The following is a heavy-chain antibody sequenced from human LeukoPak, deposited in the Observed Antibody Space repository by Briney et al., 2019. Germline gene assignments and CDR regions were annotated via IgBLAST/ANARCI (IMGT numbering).Heavy chain of an antibody. V-gene: IGHV4-39*01. D-gene: IGHD3-22*01. Sequence: ETLSLTCTVSGGSISSSSYYWGWIRQPPGKGLEWIGSIYYSGSTYYNPSLKSRVTISVDTSKNQFSLKLSSVTAADTAVYYCARQTRSSGYFVDYWGQGTLVTVSS. CDR2: IYYSGST. J-gene: IGHJ4*02. CDR1: GGSISSSSYY. CDR3: ARQTRSSGYFVDY.